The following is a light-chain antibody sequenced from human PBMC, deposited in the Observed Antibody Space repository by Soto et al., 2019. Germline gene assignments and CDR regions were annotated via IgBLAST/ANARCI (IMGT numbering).Light chain of an antibody. CDR1: SSDVGKYNF. CDR3: CSYAGSDSFV. CDR2: EGS. Sequence: QSVLTQPASVSGSPGQSITISCTGTSSDVGKYNFVTWYQQLPGKAPKLMIYEGSRRPSGVSNRFSGSKSGNTASLTISGLQAEDEADYHCCSYAGSDSFVFGTGTKVTVL. V-gene: IGLV2-23*01. J-gene: IGLJ1*01.